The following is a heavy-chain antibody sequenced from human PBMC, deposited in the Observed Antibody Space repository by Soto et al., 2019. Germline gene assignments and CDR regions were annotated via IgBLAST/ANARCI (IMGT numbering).Heavy chain of an antibody. Sequence: PSETLSLTWTVSGGYISSYYWSWIRQPPGKGLEWIGYIYYSGSTNYNPSLKSRVTISVDTSKNQFSLKLSSVTAADTAVYYCARTPRQPLTHGLMNYYYYYMDVWGKGTTVTVSS. D-gene: IGHD2-8*01. CDR3: ARTPRQPLTHGLMNYYYYYMDV. V-gene: IGHV4-59*08. CDR2: IYYSGST. CDR1: GGYISSYY. J-gene: IGHJ6*03.